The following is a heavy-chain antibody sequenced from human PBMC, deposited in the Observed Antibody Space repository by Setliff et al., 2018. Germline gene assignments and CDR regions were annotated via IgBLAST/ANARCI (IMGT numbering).Heavy chain of an antibody. Sequence: PSETLSLTCTVPGGSISDNGYFWGWVRQPPGKGLEWIGNIYFGGNTYFNPSFKSRVTMSIDTSNSQFSLKLSSVTAADTAIYYCARDASASDGRNAFDIWGQGTMVTGSS. V-gene: IGHV4-39*07. CDR3: ARDASASDGRNAFDI. D-gene: IGHD1-26*01. J-gene: IGHJ3*02. CDR2: IYFGGNT. CDR1: GGSISDNGYF.